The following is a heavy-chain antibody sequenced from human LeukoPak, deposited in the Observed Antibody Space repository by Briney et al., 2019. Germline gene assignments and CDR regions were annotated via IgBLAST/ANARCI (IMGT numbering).Heavy chain of an antibody. J-gene: IGHJ6*03. CDR1: GGSISSSSYY. Sequence: TETLSLTCTVSGGSISSSSYYWGWIRQPPGKGLEWIGSIYYSGSTYYNPSRKSRVPISVDPSKNQFSLTLRSVTAAATAVYYCARQQWLASYSYYKHVWGKGTTVTVSS. V-gene: IGHV4-39*01. CDR2: IYYSGST. D-gene: IGHD6-19*01. CDR3: ARQQWLASYSYYKHV.